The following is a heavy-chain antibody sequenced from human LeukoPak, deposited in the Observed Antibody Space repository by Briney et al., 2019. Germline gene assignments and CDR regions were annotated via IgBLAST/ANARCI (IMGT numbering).Heavy chain of an antibody. D-gene: IGHD6-19*01. V-gene: IGHV5-51*01. CDR3: ARNLGYSSGWYSDY. CDR2: IYPGDSDT. Sequence: PGESLKISCKGSGYTFGSYWIGWVRQMPGKGLEWMGIIYPGDSDTGYSPSFKGQVTMSADRSINTAYLQWSSLKASDTAMYYCARNLGYSSGWYSDYWGQGTLVTVSS. CDR1: GYTFGSYW. J-gene: IGHJ4*02.